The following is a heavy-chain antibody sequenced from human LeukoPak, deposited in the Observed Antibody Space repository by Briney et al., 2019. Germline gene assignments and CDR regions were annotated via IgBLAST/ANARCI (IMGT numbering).Heavy chain of an antibody. J-gene: IGHJ6*02. Sequence: GGSLRLSCAASGFTVSDNYMNWVRQAPGKGLEWVSVIYNDGSTYYADSVKGRFNISRDNSENTLYLQMTSLRVEDTAVYYCARDGVGPNLYYYGMGVWGQGTTVTVSS. V-gene: IGHV3-66*01. CDR3: ARDGVGPNLYYYGMGV. CDR1: GFTVSDNY. CDR2: IYNDGST. D-gene: IGHD1-26*01.